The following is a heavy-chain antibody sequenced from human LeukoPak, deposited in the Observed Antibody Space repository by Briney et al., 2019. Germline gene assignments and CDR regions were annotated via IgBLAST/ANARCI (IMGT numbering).Heavy chain of an antibody. CDR1: GGSFSGYY. Sequence: SETLSLTCAVYGGSFSGYYWSWIRQPPGKGLEWIGEINHSGSTNYNPSLKSRVTISVDTSKNQFSLKLSSVTAADTAVYYCARGAISYGSGSYYRYWGQGTLVTVSS. J-gene: IGHJ4*02. CDR2: INHSGST. V-gene: IGHV4-34*01. D-gene: IGHD3-10*01. CDR3: ARGAISYGSGSYYRY.